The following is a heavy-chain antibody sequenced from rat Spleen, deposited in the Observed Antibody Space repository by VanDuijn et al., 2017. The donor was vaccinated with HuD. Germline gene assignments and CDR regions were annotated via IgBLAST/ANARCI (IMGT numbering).Heavy chain of an antibody. D-gene: IGHD1-2*01. J-gene: IGHJ2*01. Sequence: EVQLVESGGGLVQPGRSLKLSCAASGFTFSSFPMAWVRQAPTKGLEWVAAISPSGVTYYRDSVKGRFTISRDNAKSTLYLQMDSLRSEDTATYYCAKNIYSSSYIYYFDYWGQGVMVTVSS. V-gene: IGHV5-46*01. CDR3: AKNIYSSSYIYYFDY. CDR2: ISPSGVT. CDR1: GFTFSSFP.